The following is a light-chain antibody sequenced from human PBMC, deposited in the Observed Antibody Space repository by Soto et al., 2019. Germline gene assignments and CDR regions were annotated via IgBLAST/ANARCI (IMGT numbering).Light chain of an antibody. CDR3: QQYGSSRWT. CDR1: QSVSRIY. CDR2: AAS. Sequence: EIVLTQSPDTLSLFPGERATLACRASQSVSRIYLAWYHQKPGQAPRPIISAASSRATGTPDRFSGSGSGTVFTLTISRRRPEEFAVYYCQQYGSSRWTFGEGTKVEIK. J-gene: IGKJ1*01. V-gene: IGKV3-20*01.